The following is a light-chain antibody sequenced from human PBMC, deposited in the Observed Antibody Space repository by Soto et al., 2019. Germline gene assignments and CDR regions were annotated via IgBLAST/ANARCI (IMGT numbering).Light chain of an antibody. Sequence: DIQMTQSPSTLSASVGDRVTITCRASQSISSWLAWYQQKPGKAPKLLIYDASCLESGVPSRFSGSGSGTEFALTISSLQPDDFATYCCQQYNSYTWTFGQGTKLEIK. CDR2: DAS. CDR1: QSISSW. V-gene: IGKV1-5*01. CDR3: QQYNSYTWT. J-gene: IGKJ1*01.